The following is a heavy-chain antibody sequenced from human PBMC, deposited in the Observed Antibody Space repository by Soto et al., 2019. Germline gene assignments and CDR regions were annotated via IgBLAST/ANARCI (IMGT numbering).Heavy chain of an antibody. CDR1: GGSISPERFY. J-gene: IGHJ4*02. D-gene: IGHD3-22*01. CDR3: TLKLSYDPVHYYDF. V-gene: IGHV4-61*01. CDR2: VPHTGAT. Sequence: QVQLQESGPGLVKPSETLSLTCTVSGGSISPERFYWTWIRQPPGNVLEWIGYVPHTGATNYNPSLQSQVGISVDAARNQFSLRLRSLTAADTAVYFCTLKLSYDPVHYYDFRGQETLVAVSA.